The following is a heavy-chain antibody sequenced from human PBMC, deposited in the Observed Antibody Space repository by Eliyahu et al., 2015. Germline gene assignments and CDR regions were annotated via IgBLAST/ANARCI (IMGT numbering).Heavy chain of an antibody. CDR1: GDSIRRGAYF. J-gene: IGHJ6*02. Sequence: QVQLQESGPGLVKPSQTLSLTCTASGDSIRRGAYFWTWIRQHPGKGLEWIGYIHYSGSTHYNPSLXSRVIISTDTAKNQFSLRLTSVTAADTAVYYCVRERGIDDNGYYYGMDVWGQGTTVTVSS. CDR2: IHYSGST. CDR3: VRERGIDDNGYYYGMDV. D-gene: IGHD1-1*01. V-gene: IGHV4-31*03.